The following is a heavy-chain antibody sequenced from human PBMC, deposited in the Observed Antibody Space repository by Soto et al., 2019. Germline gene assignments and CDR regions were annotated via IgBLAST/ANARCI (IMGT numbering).Heavy chain of an antibody. V-gene: IGHV1-46*01. D-gene: IGHD1-1*01. Sequence: QVQMVQSGSEVKKPGASVKVSCKASGYTFMDYYIHWVRQAPGQVLEWMGLIKPNGYTSTLAQKFEGSLAVTSDTTTRTVFMDLVRLTSEDTAVYYCASHDPGARFDPWGQGTLVIVSS. J-gene: IGHJ5*02. CDR2: IKPNGYTS. CDR1: GYTFMDYY. CDR3: ASHDPGARFDP.